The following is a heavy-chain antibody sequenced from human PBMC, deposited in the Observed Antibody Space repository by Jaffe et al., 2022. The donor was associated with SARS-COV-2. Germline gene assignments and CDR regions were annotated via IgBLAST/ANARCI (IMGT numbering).Heavy chain of an antibody. D-gene: IGHD2-8*01. J-gene: IGHJ6*02. Sequence: QVQLVQSGAEVKKPGSSVKVSCKASGGTFSSYAISWVRQAPGQGLEWMGGIIPIFGTANYAQKFQGRVTITADESTSTAYMELSSLRSEDTAVYYCARGPFNGDLRYYYYGMDVWGQGTTVTVSS. CDR3: ARGPFNGDLRYYYYGMDV. CDR2: IIPIFGTA. CDR1: GGTFSSYA. V-gene: IGHV1-69*01.